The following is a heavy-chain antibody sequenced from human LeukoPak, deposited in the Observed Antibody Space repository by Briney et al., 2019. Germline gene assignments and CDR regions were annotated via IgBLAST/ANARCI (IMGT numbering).Heavy chain of an antibody. J-gene: IGHJ4*02. V-gene: IGHV4-39*02. Sequence: SETLSLTCTVSGDSISRRTYYCAWIRHPSGKGLEWSGLVYYGRSPYLNPSLESRATRSLDTSKNPFSLKMSSVTAADTAVYYCARSSGTGTFSYWGQGTLVTVSS. D-gene: IGHD6-25*01. CDR1: GDSISRRTYY. CDR2: VYYGRSP. CDR3: ARSSGTGTFSY.